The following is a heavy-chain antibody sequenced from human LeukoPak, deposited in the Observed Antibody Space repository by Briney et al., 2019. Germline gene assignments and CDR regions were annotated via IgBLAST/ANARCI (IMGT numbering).Heavy chain of an antibody. CDR2: ISGDGGST. J-gene: IGHJ6*02. D-gene: IGHD3-10*01. Sequence: GGSLRLSCAASGFXFDDYAIHWVRQAPGKGLEWVSLISGDGGSTYYADSVKGRFTISRDNSKNSLYLQMNSLRTEDTALYYCAKDFSSGTYYPYYHYGMDVWGQGTTVTVSS. CDR1: GFXFDDYA. V-gene: IGHV3-43*02. CDR3: AKDFSSGTYYPYYHYGMDV.